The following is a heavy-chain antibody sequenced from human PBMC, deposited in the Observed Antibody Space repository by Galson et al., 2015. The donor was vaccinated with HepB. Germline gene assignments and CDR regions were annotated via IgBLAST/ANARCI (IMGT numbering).Heavy chain of an antibody. J-gene: IGHJ5*02. V-gene: IGHV3-30-3*02. D-gene: IGHD3-10*01. CDR3: AKPGGARGFGESVPNWFDP. CDR2: ISYDGSNK. CDR1: GFTFSSYA. Sequence: SLRLSCAASGFTFSSYAMHWVRQAPGKGLEWVAVISYDGSNKYYADSVKGRFTISRDNSKNTLYLQMNSLRAEDTAVYYCAKPGGARGFGESVPNWFDPWGQGALVTVSS.